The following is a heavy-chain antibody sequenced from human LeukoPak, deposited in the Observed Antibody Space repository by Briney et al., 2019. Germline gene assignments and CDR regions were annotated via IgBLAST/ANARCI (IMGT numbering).Heavy chain of an antibody. CDR2: IKSKTDGGTT. J-gene: IGHJ6*02. V-gene: IGHV3-15*01. D-gene: IGHD2-2*01. CDR3: TTEGYCSSSTCPYSYYYYYGMDV. CDR1: GFTFSKTW. Sequence: GGSLRLSCAASGFTFSKTWMSWVRQAPGKGPEWVGRIKSKTDGGTTHYAAPVKGRFIISRDDSKNTLYLQMNSLKTEDTAVYYCTTEGYCSSSTCPYSYYYYYGMDVWGQGTTVTVSS.